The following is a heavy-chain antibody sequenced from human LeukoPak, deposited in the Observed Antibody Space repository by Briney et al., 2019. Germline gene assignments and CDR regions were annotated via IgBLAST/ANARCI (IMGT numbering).Heavy chain of an antibody. CDR1: GFNFDRYT. Sequence: GGSLRLSCATSGFNFDRYTIHWVRQAPGKGLEWVSLAGWAGGTTFYSDSVRGRFTISRDSGRKSVYLQMNSLTADDTAFHFCAKELDTMFFDYWGQGALVTVSS. CDR3: AKELDTMFFDY. V-gene: IGHV3-43*01. J-gene: IGHJ4*02. D-gene: IGHD3-10*02. CDR2: AGWAGGTT.